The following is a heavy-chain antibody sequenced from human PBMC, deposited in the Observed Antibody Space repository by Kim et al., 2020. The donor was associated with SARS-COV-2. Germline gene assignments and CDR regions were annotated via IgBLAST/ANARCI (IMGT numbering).Heavy chain of an antibody. D-gene: IGHD1-1*01. Sequence: TYYNPSLNNRVTISVDTSKNQFSRKLSSVTAADTAVYYCAREGTGGGDYWGQGTLVTVSS. V-gene: IGHV4-31*02. J-gene: IGHJ4*02. CDR3: AREGTGGGDY. CDR2: T.